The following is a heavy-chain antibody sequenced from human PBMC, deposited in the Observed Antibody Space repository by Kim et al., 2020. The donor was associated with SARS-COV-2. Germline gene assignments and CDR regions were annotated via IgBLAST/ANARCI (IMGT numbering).Heavy chain of an antibody. Sequence: YADSVKSRFTISRANAKNSLYLQMNSLRAEDTAVNYCASSYSSGWYYFDYWGQGTLVTVSS. V-gene: IGHV3-21*01. CDR3: ASSYSSGWYYFDY. J-gene: IGHJ4*02. D-gene: IGHD6-19*01.